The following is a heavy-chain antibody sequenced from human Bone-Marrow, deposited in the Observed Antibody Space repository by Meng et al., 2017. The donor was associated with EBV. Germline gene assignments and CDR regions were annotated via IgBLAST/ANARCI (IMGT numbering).Heavy chain of an antibody. CDR3: ASESGRGFTPDY. CDR2: LIPMVGAP. D-gene: IGHD3-10*01. J-gene: IGHJ4*02. CDR1: GGTFRSDA. V-gene: IGHV1-69*01. Sequence: QVQVLQSGAEVKKPGSSVKDFCRTSGGTFRSDAVSWGRQAPGQGLEWMGGLIPMVGAPHYAQKFQGRVTIIADESTSTHSMELNSLRSEDTAMYYCASESGRGFTPDYWGQGTLVTVSS.